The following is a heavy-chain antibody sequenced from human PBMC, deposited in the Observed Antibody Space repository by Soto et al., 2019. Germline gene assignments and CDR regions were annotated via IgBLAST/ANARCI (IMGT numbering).Heavy chain of an antibody. V-gene: IGHV4-31*03. CDR2: TYYSGST. J-gene: IGHJ6*02. D-gene: IGHD1-1*01. Sequence: SETLSLPCTVSGGSISSGGYYWSWIRQHPGKGLEWIGYTYYSGSTYYNPSLKSRVTISVDTSKNQFSLKLSSVTAADTAVYYCARDHVPTDYYYYGMDVWGQGTSVTVSS. CDR1: GGSISSGGYY. CDR3: ARDHVPTDYYYYGMDV.